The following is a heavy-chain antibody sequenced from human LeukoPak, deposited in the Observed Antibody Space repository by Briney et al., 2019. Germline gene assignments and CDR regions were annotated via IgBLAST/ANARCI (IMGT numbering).Heavy chain of an antibody. V-gene: IGHV3-21*01. CDR3: ARVSCTNGVCYIAAGLNWFDP. CDR2: ISGSSSYI. J-gene: IGHJ5*02. Sequence: PGGSLRLSCAASGFTFSSYGMSWVRQAPGKGLEWVSSISGSSSYIYYADSVKGRFTISRHNAKNSLYLQMNSLRAEDTAVYYCARVSCTNGVCYIAAGLNWFDPWGQGTLVTVSS. D-gene: IGHD2-8*01. CDR1: GFTFSSYG.